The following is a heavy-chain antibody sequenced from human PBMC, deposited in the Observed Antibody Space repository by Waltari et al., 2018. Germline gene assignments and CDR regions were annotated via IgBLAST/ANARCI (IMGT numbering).Heavy chain of an antibody. V-gene: IGHV3-33*06. Sequence: QVQLVESGGGVVQPGRSLRLSCAASGFPFSSYGMPWVRQAPGKGLEWAAVIWYDGNNKYYADSVKGRFTISRDNSKNTLYLQMNSLRAEDTAVYYCAKLPGESYYDSSGYYGGDYWGQGTLVTVSS. J-gene: IGHJ4*02. D-gene: IGHD3-22*01. CDR3: AKLPGESYYDSSGYYGGDY. CDR1: GFPFSSYG. CDR2: IWYDGNNK.